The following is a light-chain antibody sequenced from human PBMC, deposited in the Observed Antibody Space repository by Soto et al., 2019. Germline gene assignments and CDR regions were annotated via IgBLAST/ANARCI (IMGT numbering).Light chain of an antibody. Sequence: EIALTQSPATLSLSPGDRATLSCRASQSVSSYLAWYQQKPGKTSRLLIYDASNRATGIPARFSGSGSGTDVTLTISSLEPEDFAVYYCQQRSSWPRTFGQGTKLEIK. V-gene: IGKV3-11*01. CDR1: QSVSSY. CDR2: DAS. CDR3: QQRSSWPRT. J-gene: IGKJ2*01.